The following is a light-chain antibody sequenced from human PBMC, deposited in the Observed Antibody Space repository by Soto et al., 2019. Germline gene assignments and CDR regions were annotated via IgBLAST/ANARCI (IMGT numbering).Light chain of an antibody. V-gene: IGKV3-20*01. Sequence: TQSPSTLSASVGDRVTITCRASQGISNFLAWYQQKPGQAPSLLIYGASNRATGIPDRFSGGGSGTDFTLTISRLEPEDFAVYYCQQYGNSAMFTFGQGTKLEIK. CDR2: GAS. J-gene: IGKJ2*01. CDR3: QQYGNSAMFT. CDR1: QGISNF.